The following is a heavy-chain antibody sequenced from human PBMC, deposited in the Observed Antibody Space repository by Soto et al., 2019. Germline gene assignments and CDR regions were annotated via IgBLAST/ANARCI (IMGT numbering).Heavy chain of an antibody. J-gene: IGHJ6*03. Sequence: TGGSLRLSCANSGFTFSSYAMSWVRPAPGKGLEWVSSISGTGSSTYYADSVKGRFTISRDNSKNTLYLQMNSLRAEDTAVYYCARGLGWAYSYMDVWGKGTTVTVSS. CDR1: GFTFSSYA. CDR3: ARGLGWAYSYMDV. CDR2: ISGTGSST. V-gene: IGHV3-23*01. D-gene: IGHD6-19*01.